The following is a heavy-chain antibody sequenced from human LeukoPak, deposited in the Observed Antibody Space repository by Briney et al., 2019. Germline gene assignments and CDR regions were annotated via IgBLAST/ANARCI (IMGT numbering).Heavy chain of an antibody. V-gene: IGHV5-10-1*01. D-gene: IGHD5-12*01. CDR3: ARQGGYDSGYFDY. Sequence: GESLKISCKGSGYSFTSYWISWVRQIPGKGLESMGRIDPSDSYTNYSQSFQGHVTISADKSISTAYLQWSSLKASDTAMYYCARQGGYDSGYFDYWGQGTLVTVSS. CDR2: IDPSDSYT. CDR1: GYSFTSYW. J-gene: IGHJ4*02.